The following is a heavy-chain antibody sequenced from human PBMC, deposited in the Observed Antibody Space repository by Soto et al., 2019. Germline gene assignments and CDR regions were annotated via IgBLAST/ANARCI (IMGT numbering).Heavy chain of an antibody. V-gene: IGHV4-31*03. Sequence: SETLTLTCTVSGGSISSGGYYWSWIRQHPGKGLEWIGYIYYSGSTYYNPSLKSRVTISVDTSKNQFSLKLSSVTAADTAVYYCARGVFSGDYFYYFDYWGQGTLVTVSS. CDR3: ARGVFSGDYFYYFDY. D-gene: IGHD4-17*01. CDR2: IYYSGST. CDR1: GGSISSGGYY. J-gene: IGHJ4*02.